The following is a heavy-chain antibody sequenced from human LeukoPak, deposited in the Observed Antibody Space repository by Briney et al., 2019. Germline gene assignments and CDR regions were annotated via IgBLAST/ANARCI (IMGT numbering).Heavy chain of an antibody. J-gene: IGHJ4*02. CDR3: ARVAGSIDY. CDR1: GYTFTTYD. CDR2: MNPNSGYT. V-gene: IGHV1-8*03. D-gene: IGHD6-19*01. Sequence: ASVKVSCKTSGYTFTTYDIKWVRQATGQGLEWMGWMNPNSGYTGYAHKFQGRVTITRDTSISTAYMELSSLRSEDTAVYYCARVAGSIDYWGQGTLVTVSS.